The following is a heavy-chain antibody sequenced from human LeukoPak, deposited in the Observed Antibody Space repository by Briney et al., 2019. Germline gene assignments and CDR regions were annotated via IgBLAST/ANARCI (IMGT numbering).Heavy chain of an antibody. CDR2: TSYTGST. Sequence: SESLSLTCTVSGGSISSGGYYWSWIRQHPGKGLEWIGLTSYTGSTYYNPSLKSRVTISVDTSKNQFSLKLSSVTAADTAVYYCARDRGYYGSGSYFTPNYYYGMDVWDQGTTVTVSS. J-gene: IGHJ6*02. CDR3: ARDRGYYGSGSYFTPNYYYGMDV. CDR1: GGSISSGGYY. V-gene: IGHV4-31*03. D-gene: IGHD3-10*01.